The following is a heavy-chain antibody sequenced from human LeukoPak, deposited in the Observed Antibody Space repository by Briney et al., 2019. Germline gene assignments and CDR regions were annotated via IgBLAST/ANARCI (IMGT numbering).Heavy chain of an antibody. V-gene: IGHV3-21*01. CDR2: ISSSSSYI. CDR3: ARERRGQVATSSHYYYYYMDV. CDR1: GFTFSSYT. Sequence: GGSLRLSCAASGFTFSSYTMNWVRQAPGKGLEWVSSISSSSSYIYYADSVKGRFTISRDNAKNSLYLQMNSLRAEDTAVYYCARERRGQVATSSHYYYYYMDVWGKGTTVTVSS. J-gene: IGHJ6*03. D-gene: IGHD5-12*01.